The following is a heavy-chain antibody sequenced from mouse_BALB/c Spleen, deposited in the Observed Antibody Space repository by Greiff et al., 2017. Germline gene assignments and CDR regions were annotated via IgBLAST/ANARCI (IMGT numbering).Heavy chain of an antibody. CDR2: ISSGGSYT. CDR3: ARHDGPPTSQFGN. CDR1: GFTFSSYG. J-gene: IGHJ2*01. Sequence: EVKLVESGGDLVKPGGSLKLSCAASGFTFSSYGMSWVRQTPDKRLEWVATISSGGSYTYYPDSVKGRFTISRDNAKNTLYLQMSSLKSEDTAMYYCARHDGPPTSQFGNWGQGTTLTVSS. D-gene: IGHD3-1*01. V-gene: IGHV5-6*01.